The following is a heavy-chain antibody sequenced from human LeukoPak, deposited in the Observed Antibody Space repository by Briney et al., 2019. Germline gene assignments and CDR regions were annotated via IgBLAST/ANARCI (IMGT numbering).Heavy chain of an antibody. CDR3: ARKSERFDSSGYFDY. CDR1: GFTFSSYA. CDR2: LGGNSGST. J-gene: IGHJ4*02. Sequence: PGGSLRLSCAASGFTFSSYAMSWVRQAPGKGLEWVSDLGGNSGSTYYADSVKGRFTVSRDNSKNTLYLQMNSLRVEDTAVYYCARKSERFDSSGYFDYWGQGTLLSVFS. V-gene: IGHV3-23*01. D-gene: IGHD3-22*01.